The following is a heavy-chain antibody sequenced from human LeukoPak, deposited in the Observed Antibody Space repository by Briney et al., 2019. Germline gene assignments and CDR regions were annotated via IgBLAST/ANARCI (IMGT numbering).Heavy chain of an antibody. D-gene: IGHD1-1*01. CDR3: ARGRWDLNDDHNYFDY. J-gene: IGHJ4*02. Sequence: SETLSLTCTVSGGSISSYYWSWIRQPPGKGLECIGYIYYSGSTNYNPSLKSRVTISVDTSKNQFSLKLSSVTAADTAVYYCARGRWDLNDDHNYFDYWGQGTLVTVSS. CDR1: GGSISSYY. V-gene: IGHV4-59*01. CDR2: IYYSGST.